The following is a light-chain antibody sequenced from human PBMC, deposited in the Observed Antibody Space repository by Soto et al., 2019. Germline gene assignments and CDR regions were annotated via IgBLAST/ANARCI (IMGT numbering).Light chain of an antibody. V-gene: IGLV2-14*01. J-gene: IGLJ1*01. CDR3: SSYTRSSTEV. CDR2: EVR. Sequence: QSVLTQPASVSGSPGQSITISCTGSSSGVGDYDYVSWYQQHPGKVPKLMIYEVRNRPSGVSNRFSGSKSGNTASLTISGLQAEDEADYYCSSYTRSSTEVFGTGTKVTVL. CDR1: SSGVGDYDY.